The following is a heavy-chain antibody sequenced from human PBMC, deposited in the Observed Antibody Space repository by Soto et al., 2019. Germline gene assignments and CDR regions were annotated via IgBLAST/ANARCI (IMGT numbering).Heavy chain of an antibody. CDR3: ASDRDTSGSSFDI. J-gene: IGHJ4*02. Sequence: SETLSLTCTVSGASISSCYWRWIRQPPGKGLEWIGYVYYSVITNYNPSLKSRVNISVETSKKQFSLRLNSVTAADTAIYYCASDRDTSGSSFDIWGQGTIVTVSS. CDR1: GASISSCY. D-gene: IGHD6-19*01. CDR2: VYYSVIT. V-gene: IGHV4-59*01.